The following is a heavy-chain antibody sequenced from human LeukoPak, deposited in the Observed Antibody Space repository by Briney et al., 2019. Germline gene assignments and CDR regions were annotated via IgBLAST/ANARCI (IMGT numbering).Heavy chain of an antibody. D-gene: IGHD2-2*02. CDR3: ARVVPAAILDWYFDL. V-gene: IGHV1-69*13. Sequence: ASVRVSSTASGGTFSTYAISWVRQAPGQGLEWMGGIIPIFGTANYAQKFQGRVTITADESTSTAYMELSSLRSEDTAVYYCARVVPAAILDWYFDLWGRGTLVTVSS. J-gene: IGHJ2*01. CDR2: IIPIFGTA. CDR1: GGTFSTYA.